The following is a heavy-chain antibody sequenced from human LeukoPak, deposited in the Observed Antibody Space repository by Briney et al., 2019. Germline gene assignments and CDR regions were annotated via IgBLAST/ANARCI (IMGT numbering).Heavy chain of an antibody. CDR2: ISYDGSHK. D-gene: IGHD5-24*01. CDR1: GFTFSPYA. J-gene: IGHJ4*02. V-gene: IGHV3-30*04. CDR3: ASGGGRDGYNLGY. Sequence: QTGGSLRLSCAASGFTFSPYAMHWVRQAPGKGLEWVALISYDGSHKYYADSVKGRFTISRDKPKNTLYLQMNSLRTEDTAVYYCASGGGRDGYNLGYWGQGTLVTVSS.